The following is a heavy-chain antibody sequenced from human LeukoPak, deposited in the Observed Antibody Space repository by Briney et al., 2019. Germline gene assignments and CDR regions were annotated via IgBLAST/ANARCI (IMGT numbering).Heavy chain of an antibody. CDR1: GFTFSSYS. J-gene: IGHJ4*02. D-gene: IGHD3-16*02. Sequence: GGSLRLSCAASGFTFSSYSMNWVRQAPGKGLEWVSTITGSGGNTYSADSVRGRFTISRDNSKNTLYLQMNSLRAGDTAVYYCAKTSPGDYVWGNYRRAMFYFDYWGQGTLVTVSS. CDR2: ITGSGGNT. V-gene: IGHV3-23*01. CDR3: AKTSPGDYVWGNYRRAMFYFDY.